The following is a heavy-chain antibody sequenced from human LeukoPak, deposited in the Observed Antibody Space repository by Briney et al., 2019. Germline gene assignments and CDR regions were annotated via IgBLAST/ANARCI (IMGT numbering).Heavy chain of an antibody. J-gene: IGHJ4*02. Sequence: ASVKVSCKASGYTFTSYGISWVRQAPGQGLEWMGWISAYNGNTNYAQKLQGRVTMTTDTSTSTAYMELRSLRSDDTAVYYCARDGPGYYDSSGYYRPSPFDYWGQGTLVTVSS. CDR2: ISAYNGNT. V-gene: IGHV1-18*01. CDR1: GYTFTSYG. D-gene: IGHD3-22*01. CDR3: ARDGPGYYDSSGYYRPSPFDY.